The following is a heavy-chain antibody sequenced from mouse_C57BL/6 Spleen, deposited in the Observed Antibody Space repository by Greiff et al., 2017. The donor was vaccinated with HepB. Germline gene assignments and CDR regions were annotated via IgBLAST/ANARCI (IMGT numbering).Heavy chain of an antibody. CDR2: ISSGSSTI. V-gene: IGHV5-17*01. J-gene: IGHJ1*03. CDR1: GFTFSDYG. D-gene: IGHD1-1*01. Sequence: EVKVEESGGGLVKPGGSLKLSCAASGFTFSDYGMHWVRQAPEKGLEWVAYISSGSSTIYYADTVKGRFTISRDNAKNTLFLQMTSLRSEDTAMYYCASYYGSSYRYFDVWGTGTTVTVSS. CDR3: ASYYGSSYRYFDV.